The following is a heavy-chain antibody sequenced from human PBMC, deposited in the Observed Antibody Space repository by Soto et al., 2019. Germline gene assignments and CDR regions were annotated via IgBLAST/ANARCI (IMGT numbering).Heavy chain of an antibody. Sequence: QLQLQESGPGLVKPSETLSLTCTVSGDSISSSSYYWGWIRQPPGKGLEWIGSIYYSGSTYYNPALKSRVTISVDTSKNQFSLKRSSVTAADTAVYYCASHAAGEYYFDYWGQGTLVAVSS. CDR3: ASHAAGEYYFDY. CDR1: GDSISSSSYY. J-gene: IGHJ4*02. V-gene: IGHV4-39*01. CDR2: IYYSGST. D-gene: IGHD3-10*01.